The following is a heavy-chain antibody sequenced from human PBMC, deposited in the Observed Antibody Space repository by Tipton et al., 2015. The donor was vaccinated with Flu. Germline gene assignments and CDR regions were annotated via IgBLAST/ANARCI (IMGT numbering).Heavy chain of an antibody. Sequence: LSLTCTVSGGSISSSSYYWGWIRQPPGKGLEWIGSIYYSGSTYYNPSLKSRVTISVDTSKNQFSLKLSSVTAADTAIYYCARDVSGGILTGYRYFDYWGQGRLVTVSP. CDR3: ARDVSGGILTGYRYFDY. CDR1: GGSISSSSYY. J-gene: IGHJ4*02. V-gene: IGHV4-39*07. CDR2: IYYSGST. D-gene: IGHD3-9*01.